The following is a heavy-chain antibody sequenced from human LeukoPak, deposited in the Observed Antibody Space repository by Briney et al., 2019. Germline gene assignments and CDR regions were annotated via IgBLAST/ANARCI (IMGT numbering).Heavy chain of an antibody. CDR1: GGSISSGGYY. Sequence: PSETLSLTCTVSGGSISSGGYYWSWIRQHPGKGLEWIGYIYYSGSTYYNPSLKSRVTISVDTSKNQFSLKLSSVTAADTAVYYCARDYFTSYYYYGMDVWAKGPRSPSP. CDR2: IYYSGST. D-gene: IGHD2/OR15-2a*01. CDR3: ARDYFTSYYYYGMDV. J-gene: IGHJ6*02. V-gene: IGHV4-31*03.